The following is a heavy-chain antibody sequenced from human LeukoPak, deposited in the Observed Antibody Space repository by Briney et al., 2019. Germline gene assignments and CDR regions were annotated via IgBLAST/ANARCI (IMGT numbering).Heavy chain of an antibody. CDR3: ASGRSYWYHLDY. J-gene: IGHJ4*02. V-gene: IGHV1-69*05. Sequence: SVKVSCKASGGTFSSYAISWVRQAPGQGLEWMGGIIPIFGTANYAQKFQGRVTITTEESTSTAYMELSSLRSEDTAVYYCASGRSYWYHLDYWGRGTLVTVSS. CDR2: IIPIFGTA. D-gene: IGHD2-8*02. CDR1: GGTFSSYA.